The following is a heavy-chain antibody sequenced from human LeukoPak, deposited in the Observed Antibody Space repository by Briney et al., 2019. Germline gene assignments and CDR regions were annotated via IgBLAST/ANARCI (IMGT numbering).Heavy chain of an antibody. V-gene: IGHV3-15*01. J-gene: IGHJ4*02. CDR3: ITDSDPSTYGYWGRDRDY. D-gene: IGHD5-18*01. CDR1: GFTFSNAW. Sequence: PGGSLRLSCAASGFTFSNAWMSWVRQAPGKGLEWVARIKSKTDGGTTDYAAPVKGRFTISRDDSQNTQSLQMNSLNTDDTAVYYCITDSDPSTYGYWGRDRDYWGQGTLVIVSS. CDR2: IKSKTDGGTT.